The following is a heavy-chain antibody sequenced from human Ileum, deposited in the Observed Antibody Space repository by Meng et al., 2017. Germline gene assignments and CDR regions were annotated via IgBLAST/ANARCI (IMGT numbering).Heavy chain of an antibody. CDR2: IYTSGST. CDR3: ARDVVPTVTYYYNWFDP. D-gene: IGHD4-17*01. J-gene: IGHJ5*02. CDR1: CGPISSYY. V-gene: IGHV4-4*07. Sequence: QTREERPGPVKPTETRSLPFSVSCGPISSYYWSWIRPPAGKGLEWIGLIYTSGSTNYNPSLKSRVTMSVDTSKNQFSLKLSSVTAADTAVYYCARDVVPTVTYYYNWFDPWGQGTLVTVSS.